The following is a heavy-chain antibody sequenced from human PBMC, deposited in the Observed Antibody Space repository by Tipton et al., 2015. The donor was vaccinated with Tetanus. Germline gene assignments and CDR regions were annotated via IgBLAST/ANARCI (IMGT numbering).Heavy chain of an antibody. CDR1: GFTFDDYA. Sequence: SLRLSCAASGFTFDDYAMHWVRQAPGKGLEWVSGISWNSGSIGYADSVKGRFTISRDNAKNSLYLQMNSLRAEDTALYYCAKDITTGYSYVAEGSPGYGMDVWGQGTTVTVSS. CDR3: AKDITTGYSYVAEGSPGYGMDV. J-gene: IGHJ6*02. CDR2: ISWNSGSI. V-gene: IGHV3-9*01. D-gene: IGHD5-18*01.